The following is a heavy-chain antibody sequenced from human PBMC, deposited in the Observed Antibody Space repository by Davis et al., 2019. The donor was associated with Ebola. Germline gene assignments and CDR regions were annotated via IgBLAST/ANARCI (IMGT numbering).Heavy chain of an antibody. J-gene: IGHJ6*04. Sequence: GESLKISCAASEFTFSSYAMHWVRQAPGKGLEWVAVIWFDGSNKNHADSVKGRFTISRDNSKNTLYLQMNSLRVEDTAVYYCARDSTIVPNNGMDVWGKGTTVTVSS. CDR3: ARDSTIVPNNGMDV. V-gene: IGHV3-33*01. CDR1: EFTFSSYA. D-gene: IGHD1-26*01. CDR2: IWFDGSNK.